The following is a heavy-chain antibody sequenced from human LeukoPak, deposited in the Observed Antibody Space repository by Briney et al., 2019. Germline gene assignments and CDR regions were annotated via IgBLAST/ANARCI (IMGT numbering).Heavy chain of an antibody. J-gene: IGHJ4*02. CDR2: ISWNSGSI. D-gene: IGHD5-18*01. CDR1: GFTFSDYY. V-gene: IGHV3-9*01. CDR3: AKDSGYSYGYGDFDY. Sequence: GGSLRLSCAASGFTFSDYYMSWIRQAPGKGLEWVSGISWNSGSIGYADSVKGRFTISRDNAKNSLYLQMNSLRAEDTALYYCAKDSGYSYGYGDFDYWGQGTLVTVSS.